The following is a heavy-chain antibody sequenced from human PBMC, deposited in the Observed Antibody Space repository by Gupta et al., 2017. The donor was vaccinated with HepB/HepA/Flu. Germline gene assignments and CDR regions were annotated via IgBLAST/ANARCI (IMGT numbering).Heavy chain of an antibody. CDR3: ARDVWMATILVGYYYYGMDV. V-gene: IGHV3-30-3*01. J-gene: IGHJ6*02. D-gene: IGHD5-24*01. Sequence: QVQLVESGGGVVQPGRYLRLCWADCGLTFSSYALHWVREAPGKGLEWVAVISYDGSNKYYADSVKGRFTISRDNSKNTLYLQMNSLRAEDTAVYYCARDVWMATILVGYYYYGMDVWGQGTTVTVSS. CDR1: GLTFSSYA. CDR2: ISYDGSNK.